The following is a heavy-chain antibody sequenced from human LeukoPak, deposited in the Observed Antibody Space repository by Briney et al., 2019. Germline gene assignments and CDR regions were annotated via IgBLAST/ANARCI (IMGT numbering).Heavy chain of an antibody. CDR2: ISSSGSNI. CDR1: GFTFSSSE. J-gene: IGHJ4*02. Sequence: GGSLRLSCAASGFTFSSSEMKWVRQARGKGLEWVSLISSSGSNIYYADSVKGRFTISRDNAKNSLYLQMNSLRAEDTAVYYCAKSFTRTGGNSFWGQGTLVTVSS. D-gene: IGHD4-23*01. V-gene: IGHV3-48*03. CDR3: AKSFTRTGGNSF.